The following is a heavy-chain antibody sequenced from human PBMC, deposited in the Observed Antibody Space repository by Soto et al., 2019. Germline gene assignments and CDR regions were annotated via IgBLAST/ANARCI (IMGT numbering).Heavy chain of an antibody. V-gene: IGHV1-69*12. CDR1: GDTFSSFA. CDR2: IIPILRTP. Sequence: QVHLVQSGAEVKKPGSSVKVSCKASGDTFSSFAISWVRQAPGQGLEWMGGIIPILRTPKYGQKFQGRVPIPAYEPTSIAYMALRSLISEDTAVYYWARDKVREQLGGNYYYALDVWGQGTTVIVSS. D-gene: IGHD1-1*01. CDR3: ARDKVREQLGGNYYYALDV. J-gene: IGHJ6*02.